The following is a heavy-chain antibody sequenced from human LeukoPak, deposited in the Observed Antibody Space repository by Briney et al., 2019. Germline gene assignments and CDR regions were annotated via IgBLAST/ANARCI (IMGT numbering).Heavy chain of an antibody. D-gene: IGHD4-17*01. CDR3: AKDSGAYGPDY. CDR1: GYTFTSYY. CDR2: VSPSGAT. V-gene: IGHV1-46*01. J-gene: IGHJ4*02. Sequence: ASVKVSCKASGYTFTSYYMHWVRQAPGQGLEWMGQVSPSGATTYAQKFRGRVIMTRDTSTSTLNMELSDLTSEDTAVYHCAKDSGAYGPDYWGQGTLLTVYS.